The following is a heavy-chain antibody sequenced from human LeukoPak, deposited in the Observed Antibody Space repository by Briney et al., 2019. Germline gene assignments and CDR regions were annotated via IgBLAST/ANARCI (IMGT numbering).Heavy chain of an antibody. CDR1: GFTFSTCG. J-gene: IGHJ4*02. Sequence: PGGSLRLSCAASGFTFSTCGMHWVRRAPGKGLEWVAFIRYHGSDKYYADSVKGRFTISRDNPENTLYLQMNSLRAEDTAVYYCAKSPSSWRFDDWGQGTLVTVSS. V-gene: IGHV3-30*02. D-gene: IGHD6-13*01. CDR3: AKSPSSWRFDD. CDR2: IRYHGSDK.